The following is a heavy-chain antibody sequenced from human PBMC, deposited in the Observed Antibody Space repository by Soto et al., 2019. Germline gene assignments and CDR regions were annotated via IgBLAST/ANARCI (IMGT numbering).Heavy chain of an antibody. Sequence: ASVKVSCKASGYTFTSYGISWLRQSPGQGLEWMGWISAYNGNTNYAQKLQGRVTMTTDTSTSTAYMELRSLRCDDTAVYYCARGEVSSIWYGPHYYGKDVWGQGTTVTGSS. D-gene: IGHD6-13*01. CDR3: ARGEVSSIWYGPHYYGKDV. CDR1: GYTFTSYG. CDR2: ISAYNGNT. J-gene: IGHJ6*02. V-gene: IGHV1-18*04.